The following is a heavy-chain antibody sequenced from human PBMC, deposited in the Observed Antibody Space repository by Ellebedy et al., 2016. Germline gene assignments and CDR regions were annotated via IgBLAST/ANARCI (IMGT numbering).Heavy chain of an antibody. V-gene: IGHV3-11*01. Sequence: GGSLRLSCVGSGFTFSNHAMSWIRQSPGKGLEWLSYINPAGDTMYYVDSVKGRFTISRDNAKNSLFLQMYSLRAEDTAVYYCARDVVRGHWGQGTLVTVSS. D-gene: IGHD3-10*01. CDR2: INPAGDTM. J-gene: IGHJ4*02. CDR1: GFTFSNHA. CDR3: ARDVVRGH.